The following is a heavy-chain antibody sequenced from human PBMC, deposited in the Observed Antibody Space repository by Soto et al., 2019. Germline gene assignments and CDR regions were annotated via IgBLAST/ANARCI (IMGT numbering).Heavy chain of an antibody. CDR3: TRGTAAAGYNY. J-gene: IGHJ4*02. D-gene: IGHD6-13*01. V-gene: IGHV6-1*01. Sequence: PSQTLSLPCAISGDSVSSSSTARNWIRQSPSRGLEWLGRTYYRSKWYNDYAVSVKSRITINPDTSKNQFSLQLNAVSPEDTAVYYCTRGTAAAGYNYWGQGTLVTVSS. CDR2: TYYRSKWYN. CDR1: GDSVSSSSTA.